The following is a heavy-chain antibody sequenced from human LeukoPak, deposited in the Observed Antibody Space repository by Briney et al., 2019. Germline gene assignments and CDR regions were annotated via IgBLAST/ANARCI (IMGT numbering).Heavy chain of an antibody. V-gene: IGHV3-53*01. Sequence: GGSLRLSCAASGFTVSSNYMSWVRQAPGKGLEWVSVIYSGGSTYYADSVKGRFTISRDNSKNTLYLQMNSPRAEDTAVYYCAKGMDSSGWYGIDYWGQGTLVTVSS. CDR1: GFTVSSNY. D-gene: IGHD6-19*01. CDR3: AKGMDSSGWYGIDY. J-gene: IGHJ4*02. CDR2: IYSGGST.